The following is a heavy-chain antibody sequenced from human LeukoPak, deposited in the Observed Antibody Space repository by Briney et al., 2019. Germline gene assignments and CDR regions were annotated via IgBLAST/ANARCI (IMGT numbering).Heavy chain of an antibody. V-gene: IGHV4-59*01. CDR3: ARVEGYCSGGSCYEYFQH. Sequence: SETLSLTCTVSGGSISGYYWSWIRQPPGKGLEGLGYIYYSGSTKYNPSLKSRVTISVDTSKNQFSLKLSSVTAADTAVYYCARVEGYCSGGSCYEYFQHWGQGTLVTVSS. CDR1: GGSISGYY. CDR2: IYYSGST. J-gene: IGHJ1*01. D-gene: IGHD2-15*01.